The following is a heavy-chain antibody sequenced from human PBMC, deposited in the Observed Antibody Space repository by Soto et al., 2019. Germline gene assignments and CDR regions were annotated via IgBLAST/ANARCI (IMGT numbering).Heavy chain of an antibody. CDR3: AKSSTPEY. CDR1: VCTFSSYG. CDR2: ISYDGSNK. Sequence: PVGSLRLSCASSVCTFSSYGMHCVRQAPGKGLEWVAVISYDGSNKYYADSVKGRFTISRDNSKNTLYLQMNSLRAEDTAVYYCAKSSTPEYWRQGTLVIVSS. V-gene: IGHV3-30*18. J-gene: IGHJ4*02.